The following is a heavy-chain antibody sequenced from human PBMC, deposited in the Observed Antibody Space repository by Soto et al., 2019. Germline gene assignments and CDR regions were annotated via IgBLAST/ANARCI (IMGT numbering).Heavy chain of an antibody. Sequence: GGSLRLSCAASGFTFSSYGMHWVRQAPGKGLEWVAVIWYDGSNKYHADSVKGRFTISRDNSKNTLYLQMNSLRAEDTAVYYCARTPGPYYDSSGYYLHWGQGTLVTVSS. D-gene: IGHD3-22*01. CDR2: IWYDGSNK. J-gene: IGHJ4*02. CDR1: GFTFSSYG. CDR3: ARTPGPYYDSSGYYLH. V-gene: IGHV3-33*01.